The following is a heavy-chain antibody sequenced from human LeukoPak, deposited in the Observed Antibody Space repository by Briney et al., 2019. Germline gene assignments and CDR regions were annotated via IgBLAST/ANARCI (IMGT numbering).Heavy chain of an antibody. CDR2: INHSGST. D-gene: IGHD2-15*01. V-gene: IGHV4-34*01. CDR1: GGSFSGYY. CDR3: ARGSSRLLFEP. J-gene: IGHJ5*02. Sequence: SETLSLTCAVYGGSFSGYYWSWIRQPPGKGLEWIGEINHSGSTNYNPSLKSRVTISVDTSKNQFSLKLSSVTAADTAVYYCARGSSRLLFEPWGQGTLVTVSS.